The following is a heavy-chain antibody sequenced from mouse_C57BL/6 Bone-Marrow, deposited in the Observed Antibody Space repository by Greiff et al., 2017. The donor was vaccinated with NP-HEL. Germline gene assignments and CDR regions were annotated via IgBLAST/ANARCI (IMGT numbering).Heavy chain of an antibody. J-gene: IGHJ1*03. D-gene: IGHD1-1*02. Sequence: EVQLQQSGPSLVRPSQTLSLTCTVTGFSINSDCYWIWIRQFPGNKLEYIGYTFYSGITYYNPPLESRTYITRDTSKNQSSLKLSSVTTEDAATYYCARGENGYWYFDVWGTGTTVTVSS. CDR3: ARGENGYWYFDV. V-gene: IGHV3-3*01. CDR1: GFSINSDCY. CDR2: TFYSGIT.